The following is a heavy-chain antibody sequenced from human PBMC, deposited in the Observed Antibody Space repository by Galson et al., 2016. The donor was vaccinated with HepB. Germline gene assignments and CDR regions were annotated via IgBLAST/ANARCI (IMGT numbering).Heavy chain of an antibody. CDR2: ISGGGAST. J-gene: IGHJ4*02. CDR1: GFTFRDYA. CDR3: AKGWSGPDS. D-gene: IGHD3-3*01. V-gene: IGHV3-23*01. Sequence: SLRLSCAASGFTFRDYAMSWVRQAPGKGLEWVSTISGGGASTYYADSVKGRFTISRDNSKNTLNLQMNSLRVEDTAVYYCAKGWSGPDSWGQGTLVTVSS.